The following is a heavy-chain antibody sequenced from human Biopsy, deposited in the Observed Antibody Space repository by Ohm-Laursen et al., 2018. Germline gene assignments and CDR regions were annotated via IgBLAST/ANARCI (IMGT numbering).Heavy chain of an antibody. Sequence: SLRLSCAASGFTFHTYAMNWVRQAPGKGLEWVAHIDVSDYNTYYADSVKGRFTISRDNSRDTLYLQMSSLRAEDTAVYYCAKDRYNYTPIGGFSMDVWGQGTTVTVSS. J-gene: IGHJ6*02. CDR2: IDVSDYNT. CDR1: GFTFHTYA. CDR3: AKDRYNYTPIGGFSMDV. V-gene: IGHV3-23*01. D-gene: IGHD5-18*01.